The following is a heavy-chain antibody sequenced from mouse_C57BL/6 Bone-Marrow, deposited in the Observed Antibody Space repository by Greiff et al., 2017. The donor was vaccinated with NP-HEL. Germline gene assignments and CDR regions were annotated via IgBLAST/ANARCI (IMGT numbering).Heavy chain of an antibody. Sequence: EVQVVESGGGLVQPGGSLKLSCAASGFTFSDYYMYWVRQTPEKRLEWVAYISNGGGSTYYPDTVKGRFTISRDNAKNTLYLQMSRLKSEDTAMYYCARCSNFSMDYWGQGTSVTVSS. CDR2: ISNGGGST. V-gene: IGHV5-12*01. J-gene: IGHJ4*01. CDR1: GFTFSDYY. D-gene: IGHD2-5*01. CDR3: ARCSNFSMDY.